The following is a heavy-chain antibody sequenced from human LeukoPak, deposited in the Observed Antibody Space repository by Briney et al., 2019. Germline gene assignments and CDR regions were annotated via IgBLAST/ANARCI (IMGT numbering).Heavy chain of an antibody. CDR1: GGSISSSSYY. CDR3: ARVIYCSGGSCYDGALFDP. D-gene: IGHD2-15*01. J-gene: IGHJ5*02. V-gene: IGHV4-39*01. Sequence: SETLSLTCTVSGGSISSSSYYWGWIRQPPGQGLEWIGSIYYSGSTYYNPSLKRRVTISVDRSQNQFPLGLSSVTAADTAVYYCARVIYCSGGSCYDGALFDPWGQGTLVTGSS. CDR2: IYYSGST.